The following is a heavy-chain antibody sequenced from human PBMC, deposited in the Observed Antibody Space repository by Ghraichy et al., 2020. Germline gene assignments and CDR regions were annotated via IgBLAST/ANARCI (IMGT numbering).Heavy chain of an antibody. V-gene: IGHV3-33*01. CDR3: ARDVGFTTVVKDY. Sequence: LSLTCAASGFTFSSYGLHWVRQAPGKGLEWVAVIWYDGSNKYYADSVKGRFTISRDNSKNTLYLQMNSLRAEDTAVYYCARDVGFTTVVKDYWGQGTLVTVSS. CDR2: IWYDGSNK. CDR1: GFTFSSYG. J-gene: IGHJ4*02. D-gene: IGHD4-23*01.